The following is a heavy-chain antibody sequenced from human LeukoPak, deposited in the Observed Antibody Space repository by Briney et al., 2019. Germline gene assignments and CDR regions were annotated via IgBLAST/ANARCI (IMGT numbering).Heavy chain of an antibody. V-gene: IGHV1-2*02. CDR2: VNPNSGGT. CDR3: AREWLTSSTSAYYYYGMDV. D-gene: IGHD2-2*01. J-gene: IGHJ6*02. CDR1: GYTFTGYY. Sequence: GASVKVSCKASGYTFTGYYMHWVRQAPGQGLEWMGWVNPNSGGTNYAQKFQGRVTMTRDTSISTAYMELSRLRSDDTAVYYCAREWLTSSTSAYYYYGMDVWGQGTTVTVSS.